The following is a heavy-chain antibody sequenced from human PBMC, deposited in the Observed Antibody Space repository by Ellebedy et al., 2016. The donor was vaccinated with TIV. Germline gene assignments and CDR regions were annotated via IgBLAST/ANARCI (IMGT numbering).Heavy chain of an antibody. CDR1: GGSVSRYF. D-gene: IGHD1-1*01. CDR3: ARVHCSITTCDYYYMDV. Sequence: SETLSLTXTVSGGSVSRYFWSWIRQPAGKGLEWIGRISTSGSFNYNPSLMSRVTMSVVTSKNQISLRLNSVTTADTAVYYCARVHCSITTCDYYYMDVWGKGTTVTVSS. J-gene: IGHJ6*03. V-gene: IGHV4-4*07. CDR2: ISTSGSF.